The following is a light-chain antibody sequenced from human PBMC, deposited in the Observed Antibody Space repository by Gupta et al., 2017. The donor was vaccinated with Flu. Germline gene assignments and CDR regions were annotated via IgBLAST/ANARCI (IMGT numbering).Light chain of an antibody. CDR3: QQRNSDPPKYI. V-gene: IGKV1-9*01. CDR1: QGISSY. CDR2: DAS. J-gene: IGKJ2*01. Sequence: DIQLTQSPSFLSASVGDRVTITCRASQGISSYLAWYQQKPGKAPKLLIYDASTLQRGVTSRFSGSGDATEVNLTISSRQPEDFATYYCQQRNSDPPKYIFGQGTKVEIK.